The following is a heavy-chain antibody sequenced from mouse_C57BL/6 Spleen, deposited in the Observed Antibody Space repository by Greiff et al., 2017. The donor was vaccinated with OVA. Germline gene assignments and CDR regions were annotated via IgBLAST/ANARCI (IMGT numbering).Heavy chain of an antibody. CDR1: GYSITSGYY. V-gene: IGHV3-6*01. CDR3: AREGLYDYPNYYAMDY. J-gene: IGHJ4*01. D-gene: IGHD2-4*01. CDR2: ISYDGSN. Sequence: EVKLMESGPGLVKPSQSLSLTCSVTGYSITSGYYWNWIRQFPGNKLEWMGYISYDGSNNYNPPHKNRITITRDTSKNQFFLKLNSVTTEDTATYYCAREGLYDYPNYYAMDYWGQGTSVTVSS.